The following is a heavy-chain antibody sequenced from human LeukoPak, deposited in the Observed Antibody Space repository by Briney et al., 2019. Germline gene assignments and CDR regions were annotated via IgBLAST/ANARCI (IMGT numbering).Heavy chain of an antibody. Sequence: PGGSLRLSCAASGFTFSSYWMSWVRQAPGKGLEWVANIKQDGSEKYYVDSVKGRFTISRDNAKNSLYLQMNSLRAEDTAVYYCARDRGAIFGVPYYFDYWGQGTLVTVSS. J-gene: IGHJ4*02. CDR2: IKQDGSEK. CDR1: GFTFSSYW. CDR3: ARDRGAIFGVPYYFDY. V-gene: IGHV3-7*01. D-gene: IGHD3-3*01.